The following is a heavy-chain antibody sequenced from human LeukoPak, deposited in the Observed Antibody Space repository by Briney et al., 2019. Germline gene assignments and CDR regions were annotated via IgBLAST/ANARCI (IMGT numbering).Heavy chain of an antibody. CDR1: GFTFSSYA. V-gene: IGHV3-23*01. Sequence: PGGSLRLSCAASGFTFSSYAMSWVRQAPGKGLEWVSAISGSGGSTYYADSVKGRFTISRDNSKNTLYLQMNSLRAEDTAVYYCAKVYYYGSGAPRNGKDGYYYHMDVWGKGTTVTVSS. D-gene: IGHD3-10*01. J-gene: IGHJ6*03. CDR3: AKVYYYGSGAPRNGKDGYYYHMDV. CDR2: ISGSGGST.